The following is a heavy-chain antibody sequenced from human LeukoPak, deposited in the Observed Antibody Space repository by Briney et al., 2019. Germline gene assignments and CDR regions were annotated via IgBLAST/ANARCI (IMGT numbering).Heavy chain of an antibody. J-gene: IGHJ6*03. CDR3: AKKRGYSGYDTLYYYYYYMDV. CDR1: GFTFSSYA. D-gene: IGHD5-12*01. V-gene: IGHV3-23*01. Sequence: GGSLRLSXAASGFTFSSYAMSWVRQAPGKGLEWVSAISGSGGSTYYADSVKGRFTISRDNSKNTLYLQMNSMRAEDTAVYYCAKKRGYSGYDTLYYYYYYMDVWGKGTTVTVSS. CDR2: ISGSGGST.